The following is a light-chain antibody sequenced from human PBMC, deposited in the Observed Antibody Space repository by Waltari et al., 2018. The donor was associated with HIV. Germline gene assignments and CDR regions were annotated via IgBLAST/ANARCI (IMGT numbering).Light chain of an antibody. CDR1: SSNIGNTT. CDR2: NND. Sequence: QSVLTQPPSASGTPGQRATISCSGSSSNIGNTTLNWYQQFPGTAPKVLIYNNDQRPSGVPDRFSGSKSGTSASLAISGLQSEDEADYYCSSWDDSLNGRVFGGGTRLTVL. J-gene: IGLJ3*02. V-gene: IGLV1-44*01. CDR3: SSWDDSLNGRV.